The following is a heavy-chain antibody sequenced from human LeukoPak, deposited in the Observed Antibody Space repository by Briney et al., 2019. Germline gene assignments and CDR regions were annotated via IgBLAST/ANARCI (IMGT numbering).Heavy chain of an antibody. CDR2: IYYSGST. CDR3: ARQEDSYGLIGY. Sequence: PSETLSLTCNVSGGSISSYYWSWIRQPPGRGLEWIGYIYYSGSTNYNPSLKSRVTISVDTSKNQSSLNLSSVTAADTAVYYCARQEDSYGLIGYWGQGTLVTVSS. V-gene: IGHV4-59*08. CDR1: GGSISSYY. D-gene: IGHD5-18*01. J-gene: IGHJ4*02.